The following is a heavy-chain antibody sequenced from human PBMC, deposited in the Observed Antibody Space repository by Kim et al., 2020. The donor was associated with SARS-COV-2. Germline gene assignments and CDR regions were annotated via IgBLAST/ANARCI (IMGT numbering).Heavy chain of an antibody. CDR3: ARDDPGAYYES. D-gene: IGHD3-16*01. V-gene: IGHV3-7*01. CDR1: GFTFSSHW. Sequence: GGSLRLSCAASGFTFSSHWMTWVRQAPGKGLEWVAQLNEDGGDKYYLDSVKGRFTISRDNAKNSVYLQMNRLRAEDTALYYCARDDPGAYYESWGQGTLVTVTS. CDR2: LNEDGGDK. J-gene: IGHJ5*02.